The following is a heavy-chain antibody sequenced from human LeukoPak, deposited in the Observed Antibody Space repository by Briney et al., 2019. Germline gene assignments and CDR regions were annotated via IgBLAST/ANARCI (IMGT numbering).Heavy chain of an antibody. CDR2: ISSSSSTI. CDR1: GFTFSSYS. Sequence: PGGSLRLSCAASGFTFSSYSMNWVRQAPGKGLEWVSYISSSSSTIYYADSVKGRFTISRDNAKNSLYLQMNSLRAEDTAVYYCARDGDGSADAFDIWGQGTMVTVSS. CDR3: ARDGDGSADAFDI. D-gene: IGHD5-24*01. J-gene: IGHJ3*02. V-gene: IGHV3-48*04.